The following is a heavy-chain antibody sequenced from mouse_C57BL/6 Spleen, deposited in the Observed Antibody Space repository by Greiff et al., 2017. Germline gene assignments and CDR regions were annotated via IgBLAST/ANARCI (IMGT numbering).Heavy chain of an antibody. J-gene: IGHJ2*01. CDR1: GFTFSSYA. V-gene: IGHV5-4*01. Sequence: EVQLQESGGGLVKPGGSLKLSCAASGFTFSSYAMSWVRQTPEKRLEWVATISDGGSYTYYPDNVKGRFTISRDNAKNNLYLQMSHLKSEDTAMYYCARIKGVFDYWGQGTTLTVSS. CDR2: ISDGGSYT. CDR3: ARIKGVFDY. D-gene: IGHD2-4*01.